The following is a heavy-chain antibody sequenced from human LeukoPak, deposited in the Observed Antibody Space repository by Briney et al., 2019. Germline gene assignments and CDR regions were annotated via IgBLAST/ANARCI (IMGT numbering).Heavy chain of an antibody. CDR1: GFTFSSYA. D-gene: IGHD6-13*01. Sequence: GVSLRLSCAASGFTFSSYAMHWVRQAPGKGLEWVAVISYDGSNKYYADSVKGRFTISRDNSKNTLYLQMNSLRAEDTAVYYCARGIAAAGYYFDYWGQGTLVTVSS. V-gene: IGHV3-30-3*01. CDR2: ISYDGSNK. CDR3: ARGIAAAGYYFDY. J-gene: IGHJ4*02.